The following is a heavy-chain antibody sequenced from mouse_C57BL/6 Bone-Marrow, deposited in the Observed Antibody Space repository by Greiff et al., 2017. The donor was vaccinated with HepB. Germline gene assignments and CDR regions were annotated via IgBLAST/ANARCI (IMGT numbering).Heavy chain of an antibody. V-gene: IGHV1-81*01. Sequence: QVHVKQSGAELARPGASVKLSCKASGYTFTSYGISWVKQRTGQGLEWIGEIYPRSGNTYYNEKFKGKATLTADKSSSTAYMELRSLTSEDSAVYFCARRGWPLGYFDVWGTGTTVTVSS. J-gene: IGHJ1*03. CDR1: GYTFTSYG. D-gene: IGHD2-3*01. CDR2: IYPRSGNT. CDR3: ARRGWPLGYFDV.